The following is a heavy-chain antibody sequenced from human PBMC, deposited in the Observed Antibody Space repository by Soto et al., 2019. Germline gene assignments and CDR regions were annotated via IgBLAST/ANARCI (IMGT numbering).Heavy chain of an antibody. V-gene: IGHV4-30-4*01. CDR3: DREDDGGDRDYYGLDV. CDR1: GGSISFDHYH. Sequence: QVQLQQSGPGLVKPSQTLSLTCTVSGGSISFDHYHWTWIRQPPGKGLEWIGYVHYSGSVLYNPSLQSRVSISVDTSKNQFSLNLSSATAADTAVYFCDREDDGGDRDYYGLDVWGLRTTVTVSS. CDR2: VHYSGSV. D-gene: IGHD2-21*02. J-gene: IGHJ6*02.